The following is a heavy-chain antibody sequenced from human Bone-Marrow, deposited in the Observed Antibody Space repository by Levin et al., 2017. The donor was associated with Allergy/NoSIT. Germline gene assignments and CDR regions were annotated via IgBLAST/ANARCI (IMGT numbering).Heavy chain of an antibody. V-gene: IGHV3-23*01. D-gene: IGHD3-10*01. CDR3: VKEGVRPRIDAFDS. J-gene: IGHJ3*02. CDR2: IGATGGNT. CDR1: GFTFSSYS. Sequence: GGSLRLSCEASGFTFSSYSMSWARQAPGKGLAWVSAIGATGGNTYYTDSVRGRFTISRDNSKNTLYLQMDSLRVEDTAVYYCVKEGVRPRIDAFDSWGQGTMVTVSS.